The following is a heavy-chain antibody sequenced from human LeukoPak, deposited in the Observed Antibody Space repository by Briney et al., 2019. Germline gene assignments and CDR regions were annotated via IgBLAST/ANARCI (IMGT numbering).Heavy chain of an antibody. Sequence: GGSLRLSCAASGFTFDDYAMHWVRQAPGKGLEWVSGISWNSGSIGYADSVKGRFTISRDNAKNSLYLQMNSLRAEDTALYYCAKSGRGFGELLSNNWFDPWGQGTLVTVSS. J-gene: IGHJ5*02. CDR3: AKSGRGFGELLSNNWFDP. CDR1: GFTFDDYA. V-gene: IGHV3-9*01. D-gene: IGHD3-10*01. CDR2: ISWNSGSI.